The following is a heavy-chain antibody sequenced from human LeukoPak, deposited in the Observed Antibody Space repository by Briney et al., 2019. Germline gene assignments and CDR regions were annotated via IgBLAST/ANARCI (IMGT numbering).Heavy chain of an antibody. D-gene: IGHD2-8*01. CDR3: ASLYVDRQNPYYYYYMDV. CDR1: GGTFSSYA. Sequence: ASVKVSCKASGGTFSSYAFSWVRQAPGQGLEWMGGIIPIFGTANYAQKFQGRVTITTDESTSTAYMELSSLRSEDTAVYYCASLYVDRQNPYYYYYMDVWGKGTTVTVSS. CDR2: IIPIFGTA. V-gene: IGHV1-69*05. J-gene: IGHJ6*03.